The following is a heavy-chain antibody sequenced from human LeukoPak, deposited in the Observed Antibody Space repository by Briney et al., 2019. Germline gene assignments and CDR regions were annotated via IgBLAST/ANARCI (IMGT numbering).Heavy chain of an antibody. V-gene: IGHV1-2*02. CDR3: AREGGVTYYYDSSGYYYY. D-gene: IGHD3-22*01. CDR2: INPNSGGI. J-gene: IGHJ4*02. Sequence: GASVKVSCKASGYTFTGYYMHWVRQAPGQGLEWMGWINPNSGGINYAQKFQGRVTMTRDTSISTAYMELSRLRSDDTAVYYCAREGGVTYYYDSSGYYYYWGQGTLVTVSS. CDR1: GYTFTGYY.